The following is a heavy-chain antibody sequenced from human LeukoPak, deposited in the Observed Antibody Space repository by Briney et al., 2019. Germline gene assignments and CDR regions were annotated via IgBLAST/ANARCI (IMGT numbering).Heavy chain of an antibody. Sequence: ASVKVSCKASGYTFTGYYMHWVRQAPGQGLEWMGWINPNSGGTNYAQKFQGRVTMTRDTSISTAYMELSRLRSDDTAVYYCARDQRIAAAGIMIVRGFDPWGQGTLVTVSS. V-gene: IGHV1-2*02. CDR1: GYTFTGYY. CDR3: ARDQRIAAAGIMIVRGFDP. CDR2: INPNSGGT. D-gene: IGHD6-13*01. J-gene: IGHJ5*02.